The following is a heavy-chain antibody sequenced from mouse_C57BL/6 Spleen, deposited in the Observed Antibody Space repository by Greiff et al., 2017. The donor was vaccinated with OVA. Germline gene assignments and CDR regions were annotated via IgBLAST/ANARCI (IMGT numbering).Heavy chain of an antibody. V-gene: IGHV1-22*01. Sequence: EVQLQQSGPELVKPGASVMMSCKASGYTFTDYNMHWVQQSHGKSLEWIGYINLNNGGTSYNQKFKGKATLTVNKSSSTAYMELRSLTSEDSAVYYCARVFPYAMDYWGQGTSVTVSS. J-gene: IGHJ4*01. CDR1: GYTFTDYN. CDR3: ARVFPYAMDY. CDR2: INLNNGGT.